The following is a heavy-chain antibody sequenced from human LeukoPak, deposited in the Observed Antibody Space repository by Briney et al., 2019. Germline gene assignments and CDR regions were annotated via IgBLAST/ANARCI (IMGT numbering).Heavy chain of an antibody. CDR2: IKSKTDGGTT. Sequence: GGSLRLSCAASGFTFSNAWMSWVRQAPGKGLEWVGRIKSKTDGGTTDYAAPVKGRFTISGDDSKNTLYLQMNSLKTEDTAVYYCTTSPYSGSYAYSDYWGQGTLVTVSS. CDR3: TTSPYSGSYAYSDY. V-gene: IGHV3-15*01. D-gene: IGHD1-26*01. CDR1: GFTFSNAW. J-gene: IGHJ4*02.